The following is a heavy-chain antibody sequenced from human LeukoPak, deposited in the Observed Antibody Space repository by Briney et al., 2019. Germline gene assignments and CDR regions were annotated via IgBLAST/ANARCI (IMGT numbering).Heavy chain of an antibody. V-gene: IGHV1-69*13. J-gene: IGHJ4*02. CDR1: GYTFTSYG. CDR3: ARDHNGSGSYSDY. D-gene: IGHD3-10*01. CDR2: IIPIFGTA. Sequence: GASVKVSCKASGYTFTSYGISWVRQAPGQGLEWMGGIIPIFGTANYAQKFQGRVTITADESTSTAYMELSSLRSEDTAVYYCARDHNGSGSYSDYWGQGTLVTVSS.